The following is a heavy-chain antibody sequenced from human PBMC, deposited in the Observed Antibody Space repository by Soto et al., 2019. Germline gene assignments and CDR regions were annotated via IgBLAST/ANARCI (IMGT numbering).Heavy chain of an antibody. D-gene: IGHD3-10*01. CDR1: GGTFSSYT. J-gene: IGHJ5*02. CDR3: ARERYGSGSYYKGYWFDP. Sequence: ASVKVSCKASGGTFSSYTISWVRQAPGQGLEWMGRIIPILGIANYAQKFQGRVTITADKSTSTAYMELSSLRSEDTAVYYCARERYGSGSYYKGYWFDPWGQGTLVTVSS. CDR2: IIPILGIA. V-gene: IGHV1-69*04.